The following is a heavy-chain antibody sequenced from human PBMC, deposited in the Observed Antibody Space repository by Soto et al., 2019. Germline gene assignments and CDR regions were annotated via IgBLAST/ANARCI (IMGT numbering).Heavy chain of an antibody. D-gene: IGHD3-10*01. CDR2: IYYSGNT. J-gene: IGHJ4*02. CDR1: GGSITDSNYY. Sequence: SETLSLTCSVSGGSITDSNYYLAWARQPPGRGLEWIGSIYYSGNTYYNPSLKSRVTISVDTSKNQFSLKLSSVTAADTAVYYCARRTGKWFGEFDYFDYWGQGTLVTVSS. V-gene: IGHV4-39*07. CDR3: ARRTGKWFGEFDYFDY.